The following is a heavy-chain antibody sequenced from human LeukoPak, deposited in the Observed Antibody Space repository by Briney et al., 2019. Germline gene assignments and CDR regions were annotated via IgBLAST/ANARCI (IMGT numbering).Heavy chain of an antibody. D-gene: IGHD3-22*01. Sequence: PSETLSLTCTVSGGSISSSSYYWGWIRQPPGKGLEWIGSIYYSGSTYYNPSLKSRVTISVDTSKNQFSLKLSPVTAADTAVYYCARQNYDSSGYYYWGQGTLVTVSS. V-gene: IGHV4-39*01. J-gene: IGHJ4*02. CDR1: GGSISSSSYY. CDR2: IYYSGST. CDR3: ARQNYDSSGYYY.